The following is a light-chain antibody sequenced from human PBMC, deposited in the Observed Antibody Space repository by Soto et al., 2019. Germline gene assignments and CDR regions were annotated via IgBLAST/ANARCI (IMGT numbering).Light chain of an antibody. V-gene: IGKV4-1*01. CDR3: QQYYSGRYT. CDR2: WAS. CDR1: QSLLYSSNSKRH. J-gene: IGKJ2*01. Sequence: DIVMTQSPDSLAVSLGERATINCRSSQSLLYSSNSKRHVAWYQHKPGQPPKPLIFWASTRQSGVPDRFSGSGSGTDFTLTISSLQAEDVAVYYCQQYYSGRYTFGQGTKVEIK.